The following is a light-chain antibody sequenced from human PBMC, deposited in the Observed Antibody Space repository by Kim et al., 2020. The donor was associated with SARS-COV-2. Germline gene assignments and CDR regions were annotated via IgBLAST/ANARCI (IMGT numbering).Light chain of an antibody. CDR2: VNN. CDR3: QSYDSSLSGVI. CDR1: SSNIGAGYD. J-gene: IGLJ2*01. V-gene: IGLV1-40*01. Sequence: QSVLTQPPSVSGAPGQRVTISRTGSSSNIGAGYDVHWYQQLPGTAPKLLIYVNNNRPSGVPDRFSGSKSGTSASLAITGLQAEDEADYYCQSYDSSLSGVIFGGGTQLTVL.